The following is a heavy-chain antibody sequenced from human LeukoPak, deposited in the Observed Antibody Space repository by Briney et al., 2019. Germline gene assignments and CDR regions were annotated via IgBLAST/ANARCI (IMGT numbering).Heavy chain of an antibody. V-gene: IGHV3-48*02. CDR3: AREAPGAHNHFDY. CDR1: GFTFSSYS. Sequence: PGGSLRLSCAASGFTFSSYSMNWVRQAPGKGLEWLSYISSSSSTIYYADSVKDRFTISRDDAKNSLYLQMNSLRDEDTAVYYCAREAPGAHNHFDYWGQGTLVTVSS. CDR2: ISSSSSTI. D-gene: IGHD1-26*01. J-gene: IGHJ4*02.